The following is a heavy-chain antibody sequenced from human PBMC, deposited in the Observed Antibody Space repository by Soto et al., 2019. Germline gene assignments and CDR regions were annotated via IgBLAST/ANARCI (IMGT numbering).Heavy chain of an antibody. CDR2: IIGSGGST. CDR3: ARRTVGWYFDL. CDR1: GFPFSFLA. J-gene: IGHJ2*01. Sequence: EVQLLESGGGLVQPGGSRRFSGPASGFPFSFLALTWVRQAPGKGLEWVSVIIGSGGSTYYADSVKGRFTISRDNSKNTLYLQMNSLRAEDTAVYYCARRTVGWYFDLWGRGTLVTVSS. V-gene: IGHV3-23*01. D-gene: IGHD4-17*01.